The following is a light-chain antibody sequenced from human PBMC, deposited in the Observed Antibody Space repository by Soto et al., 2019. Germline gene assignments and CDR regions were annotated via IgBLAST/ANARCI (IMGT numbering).Light chain of an antibody. CDR2: AAA. CDR1: QSVSSNS. Sequence: IVLTQSPDTLSLSPGDRATLSCRASQSVSSNSLAWYQQKPGQAPRLLIYAAATRATGIPDRFSGSGSGTDFTLTISSLEPEDFAVYYCQQRSNWPRTFGQGTKVDIK. V-gene: IGKV3D-20*02. CDR3: QQRSNWPRT. J-gene: IGKJ1*01.